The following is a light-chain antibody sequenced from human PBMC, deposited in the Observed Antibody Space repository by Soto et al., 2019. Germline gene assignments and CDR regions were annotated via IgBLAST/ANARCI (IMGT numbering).Light chain of an antibody. J-gene: IGLJ1*01. Sequence: SYELTQPPSVSVAPEKTATITCGGNNIGNKRVHWYRQKPGQAPVLLISYXSDRPSGIPERFSGSNSENTATLTISRVEAXDEADYYCQVWDIMTDNYVFGSGTKVTVL. CDR2: YXS. CDR1: NIGNKR. CDR3: QVWDIMTDNYV. V-gene: IGLV3-21*04.